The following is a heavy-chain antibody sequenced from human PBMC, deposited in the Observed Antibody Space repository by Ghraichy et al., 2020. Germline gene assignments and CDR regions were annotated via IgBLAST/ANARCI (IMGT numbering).Heavy chain of an antibody. Sequence: SQTLSLTCTVSGDSISSGSFFWGWIRQPPGKGLDWIGSVFYSGSTYYNPSLKSRVTISVDTSKNQFSLKLSSVTAAETAVYYCARGGQGNWLDPWGQGTLVTVSS. J-gene: IGHJ5*02. V-gene: IGHV4-39*01. CDR1: GDSISSGSFF. D-gene: IGHD3-16*01. CDR3: ARGGQGNWLDP. CDR2: VFYSGST.